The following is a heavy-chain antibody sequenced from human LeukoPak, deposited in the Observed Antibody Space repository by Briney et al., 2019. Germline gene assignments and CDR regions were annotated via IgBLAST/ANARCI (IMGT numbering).Heavy chain of an antibody. CDR1: GFIFSNYG. V-gene: IGHV3-30*03. D-gene: IGHD4-17*01. CDR2: ISYDGSYK. Sequence: GGSLRLSCAASGFIFSNYGMHWVRQAPGKGLEWVAIISYDGSYKYYTDSVKGRVTISRDNSKDTLHLEMNSLTAEDTAVYFCARDPGYGQYMDCWGQGTLVTVSS. CDR3: ARDPGYGQYMDC. J-gene: IGHJ4*02.